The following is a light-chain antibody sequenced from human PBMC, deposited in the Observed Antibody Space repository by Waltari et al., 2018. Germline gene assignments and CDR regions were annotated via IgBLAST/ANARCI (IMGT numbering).Light chain of an antibody. CDR1: RAISSG. CDR3: QQLHSYPVT. V-gene: IGKV1-13*02. J-gene: IGKJ4*01. CDR2: DAS. Sequence: AVQLTQSPSSLSASVGDRVTMTCRGSRAISSGLAWYQQKPGRAPNLLIYDASNLESGVPSRFSGSGSGTHFTLTISSLQPADFATYYCQQLHSYPVTFGGGTKVEIK.